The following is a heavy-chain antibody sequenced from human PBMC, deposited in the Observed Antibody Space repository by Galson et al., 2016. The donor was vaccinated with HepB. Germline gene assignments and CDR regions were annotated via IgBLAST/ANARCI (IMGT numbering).Heavy chain of an antibody. J-gene: IGHJ4*02. V-gene: IGHV4-38-2*01. CDR3: ARVGDYGDYVYF. Sequence: SETLSPTCAVSGYSISNGYYWGWIRQPPGKGLEWIGSIYHSGNTYFNPSLKSRVTISVDTSKNQFSLKVTSVTAADTAMYYCARVGDYGDYVYFWGQGTLVTVSS. D-gene: IGHD4-17*01. CDR2: IYHSGNT. CDR1: GYSISNGYY.